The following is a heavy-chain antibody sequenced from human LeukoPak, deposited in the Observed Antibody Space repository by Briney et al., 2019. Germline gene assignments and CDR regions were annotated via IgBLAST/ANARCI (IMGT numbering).Heavy chain of an antibody. CDR1: GFTFTTYW. D-gene: IGHD3-10*02. CDR3: AELGITMIGGV. V-gene: IGHV3-7*01. J-gene: IGHJ6*04. CDR2: IKQDGSEQ. Sequence: GGSLRLSCAASGFTFTTYWMGWVRQAPGKGLEWVANIKQDGSEQYYVDSVKGRFTISRDNAKNSLSLQMNSLRAEDTAVYYCAELGITMIGGVWGKGTTVTISS.